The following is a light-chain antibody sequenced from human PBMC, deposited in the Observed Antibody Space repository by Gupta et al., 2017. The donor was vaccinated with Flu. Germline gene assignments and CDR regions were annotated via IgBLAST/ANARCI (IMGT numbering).Light chain of an antibody. CDR3: QQYYGLPLT. CDR1: QSIFYSSNNKDY. CDR2: WAS. V-gene: IGKV4-1*01. Sequence: DIVMTQSPDSLAVSLGERATINCKSSQSIFYSSNNKDYLAWYQQKPGQPPKLLIYWASTRESGVPDRFSGSGSGTDFTLTISSLQAEDVAVYYCQQYYGLPLTFGPGTTVEIK. J-gene: IGKJ3*01.